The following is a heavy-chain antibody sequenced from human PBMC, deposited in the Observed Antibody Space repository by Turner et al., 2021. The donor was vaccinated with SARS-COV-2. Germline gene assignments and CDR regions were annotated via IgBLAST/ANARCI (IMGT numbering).Heavy chain of an antibody. V-gene: IGHV3-30-3*01. CDR1: GFTFSSYA. J-gene: IGHJ6*02. CDR2: ISYDVTYK. CDR3: ARFEDQATPGGEYYYGMDV. D-gene: IGHD3-16*01. Sequence: QVQLMESGGGVVQPGRSLRLSCAAAGFTFSSYAMHWVRQAPGKGLEWVAIISYDVTYKHYADSVKGRFTISRDNSKNTLYLQMNSLRAEDTAVYYCARFEDQATPGGEYYYGMDVWGQGTTVTVSS.